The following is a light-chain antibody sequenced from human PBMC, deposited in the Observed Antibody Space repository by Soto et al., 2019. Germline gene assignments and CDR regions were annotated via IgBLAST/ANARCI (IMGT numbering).Light chain of an antibody. V-gene: IGKV3-20*01. CDR1: QSVNSNY. CDR2: GAS. CDR3: QESPRT. Sequence: EIVLTQSPGTLSLSPVSRATLSCRASQSVNSNYLAWYQQKRGQAPRLLIYGASSRATGIPDRFSGSGSGTDFTLTISRLEPEDFAVYYCQESPRTFGQGTKVDIK. J-gene: IGKJ1*01.